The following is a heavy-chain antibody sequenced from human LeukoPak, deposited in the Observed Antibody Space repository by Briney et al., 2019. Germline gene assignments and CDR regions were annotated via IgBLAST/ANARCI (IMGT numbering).Heavy chain of an antibody. J-gene: IGHJ4*02. CDR1: GGSISTGNYY. CDR2: VSYSGSA. D-gene: IGHD5-18*01. CDR3: ARENDRYGRIDY. V-gene: IGHV4-61*01. Sequence: PSETLSLTCTVSGGSISTGNYYWSWVRQPPGKGLEWIGYVSYSGSADYNPSLKSRVIISIDTSKNQFSLRLSSLTAADTAVYYCARENDRYGRIDYWGQGTQVTVSS.